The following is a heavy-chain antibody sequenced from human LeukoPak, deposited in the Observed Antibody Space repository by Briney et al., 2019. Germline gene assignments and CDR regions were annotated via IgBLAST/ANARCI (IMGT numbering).Heavy chain of an antibody. D-gene: IGHD6-6*01. CDR1: GFTSSDYA. V-gene: IGHV3-23*01. CDR3: ARAPGGLVSVAGRPYYFDF. CDR2: ISTSGSGGAT. J-gene: IGHJ4*02. Sequence: GGSLRLSCAGSGFTSSDYAMAWVRQAPGKGLEWVSIISTSGSGGATYYADSMKGRFTISRDSPKNTLYLQMNSLRAEDTAVYYCARAPGGLVSVAGRPYYFDFWGQGTLVTVSS.